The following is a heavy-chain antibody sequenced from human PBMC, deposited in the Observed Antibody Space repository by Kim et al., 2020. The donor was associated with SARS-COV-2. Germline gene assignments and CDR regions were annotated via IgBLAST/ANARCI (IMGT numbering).Heavy chain of an antibody. Sequence: GGSLRLSCAASGFTFSSYGMHWVRQAPGKGLEWVAVISYDGSNKYYADSVKGRFTISRDNSKNTLYLQMNSLRAEDTAVYYCAKGDSSSWYYYYYYYGM. CDR2: ISYDGSNK. J-gene: IGHJ6*01. CDR1: GFTFSSYG. V-gene: IGHV3-30*18. CDR3: AKGDSSSWYYYYYYYGM. D-gene: IGHD6-13*01.